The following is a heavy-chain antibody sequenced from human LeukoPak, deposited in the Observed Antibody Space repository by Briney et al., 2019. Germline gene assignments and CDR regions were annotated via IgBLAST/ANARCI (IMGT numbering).Heavy chain of an antibody. CDR2: IIPIFGTA. CDR1: GGTFSSYA. V-gene: IGHV1-69*13. CDR3: ARDSLFGWAPDYGMDV. Sequence: GASVKVSCKASGGTFSSYAISWVRQAPGQGLEWMGGIIPIFGTANYAQKFQGRVTITADESTSTAYMELSSLRSEDTAVYYCARDSLFGWAPDYGMDVWGQGTTVTVSS. D-gene: IGHD3-10*01. J-gene: IGHJ6*02.